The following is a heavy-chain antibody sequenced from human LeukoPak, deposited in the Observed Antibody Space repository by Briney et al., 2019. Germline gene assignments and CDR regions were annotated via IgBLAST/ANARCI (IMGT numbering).Heavy chain of an antibody. J-gene: IGHJ4*02. CDR2: IYYSGST. Sequence: SETLSLTCTVSGGSINSGDYYWSWLRQPPGKGLEWIGYIYYSGSTYFNPSLKSRVTISVDTSKNQFSLKLSSVTAADTAVYYCARVPVYSGTYFDYWGQGTLVTVSS. V-gene: IGHV4-30-4*01. CDR3: ARVPVYSGTYFDY. CDR1: GGSINSGDYY. D-gene: IGHD1-26*01.